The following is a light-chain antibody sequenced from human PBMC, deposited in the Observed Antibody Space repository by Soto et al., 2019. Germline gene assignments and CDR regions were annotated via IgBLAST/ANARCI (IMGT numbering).Light chain of an antibody. Sequence: EIVMTQSPATLSVSAGERATLSCRASQSVSSNLAWHQQKPGQAPRLLIYGASNRATGIPDRFSGSGSGTDFTLTISRLEPEDFAVYSCQQYGGSPRTFGQGTKVDIK. CDR3: QQYGGSPRT. CDR1: QSVSSN. CDR2: GAS. J-gene: IGKJ1*01. V-gene: IGKV3-20*01.